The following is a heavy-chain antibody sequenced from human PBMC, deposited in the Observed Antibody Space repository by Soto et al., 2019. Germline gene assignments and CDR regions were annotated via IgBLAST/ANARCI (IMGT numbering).Heavy chain of an antibody. CDR2: IVPSLDTT. CDR3: ARWPQPRYTADPYAVDV. Sequence: QVHLVQSGTEVKKPGSSVKVSCKASGGTFSSSGFSWVRQAPGQGLEWMGMIVPSLDTTNYAQKFQARVTITADEVTSPAYMELRSLRSEDTAVYYCARWPQPRYTADPYAVDVWGEGTRVIGSS. D-gene: IGHD3-16*02. CDR1: GGTFSSSG. J-gene: IGHJ6*04. V-gene: IGHV1-69*11.